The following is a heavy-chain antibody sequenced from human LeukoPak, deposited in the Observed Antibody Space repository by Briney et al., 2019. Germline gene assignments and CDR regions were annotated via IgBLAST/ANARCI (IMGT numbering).Heavy chain of an antibody. CDR3: ARDGLSDAFDI. D-gene: IGHD5-12*01. V-gene: IGHV4-61*02. CDR1: GGSISSDSHY. CDR2: IYTSGST. J-gene: IGHJ3*02. Sequence: SETLSLTCTVSGGSISSDSHYWNWIRQPAGKGLEWIGRIYTSGSTNYNPSLNPSLKSRATISIDTSKNQFSLGLSAVTAADTAVYYCARDGLSDAFDIWGQGTMVTVSS.